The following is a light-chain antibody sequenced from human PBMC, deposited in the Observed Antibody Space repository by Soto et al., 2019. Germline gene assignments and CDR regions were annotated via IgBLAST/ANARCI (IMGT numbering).Light chain of an antibody. CDR2: DNN. CDR3: GTCDTSLSVVV. J-gene: IGLJ2*01. Sequence: QSALTQPPSVSAAPGQKVTISCSGSSSNIGNNYVSWYQHLPGTAPKLLIYDNNERPSGIPDRFSGSKSGTSATLGITGLQAGDEADYYCGTCDTSLSVVVFGGGTKVTVL. V-gene: IGLV1-51*01. CDR1: SSNIGNNY.